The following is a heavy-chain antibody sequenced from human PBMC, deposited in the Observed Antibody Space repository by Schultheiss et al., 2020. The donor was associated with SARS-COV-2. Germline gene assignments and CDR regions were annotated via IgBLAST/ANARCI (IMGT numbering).Heavy chain of an antibody. CDR3: ARIEAKPDY. V-gene: IGHV4-34*01. D-gene: IGHD4/OR15-4a*01. J-gene: IGHJ4*02. CDR1: GGSFSGYY. CDR2: INHSGST. Sequence: SQTLSLTCAVYGGSFSGYYWSWIRQPPGKGLEWIGEINHSGSTNYNPSLKSRVTISVDTSKNQFSLKLSSVTAADTAVYYCARIEAKPDYWGQGTLVTVSS.